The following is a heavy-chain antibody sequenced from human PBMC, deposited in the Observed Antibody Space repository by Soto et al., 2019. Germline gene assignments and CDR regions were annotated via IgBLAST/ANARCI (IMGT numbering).Heavy chain of an antibody. CDR1: GGSISSYY. V-gene: IGHV4-59*08. J-gene: IGHJ4*02. D-gene: IGHD6-19*01. CDR3: ARRPRYSSGWYLDY. Sequence: SETLSLTCTVSGGSISSYYWSWIRQPPGKGLEWIGYIYYSGSTNYNPSLKSRVTISVDTSKNQFSLKLSSVTAADTAVYYCARRPRYSSGWYLDYWGQGTLVTVSS. CDR2: IYYSGST.